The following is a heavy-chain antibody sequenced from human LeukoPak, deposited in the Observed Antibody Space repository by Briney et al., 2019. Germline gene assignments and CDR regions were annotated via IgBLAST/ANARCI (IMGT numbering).Heavy chain of an antibody. CDR3: ASWSSGPPPTNI. Sequence: PGGSLRLSCAASGFTFSDYYMSWIRQAPGKGLEWVSYISSGSTIYYADSVKGRFTISRDNAKNSLYLQMDSLRAEDTAVYYCASWSSGPPPTNIWGQGSLVTVSS. V-gene: IGHV3-69-1*01. J-gene: IGHJ4*02. CDR2: ISSGSTI. CDR1: GFTFSDYY. D-gene: IGHD6-19*01.